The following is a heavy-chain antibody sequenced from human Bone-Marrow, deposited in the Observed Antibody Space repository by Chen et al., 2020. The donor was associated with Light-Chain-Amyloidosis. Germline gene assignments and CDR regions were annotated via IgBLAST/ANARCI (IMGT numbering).Heavy chain of an antibody. V-gene: IGHV3-30*18. J-gene: IGHJ4*02. Sequence: VQLVESGGGVVQPGRSLRLSCAASGFTFSSYGMHWVRQAPGKGLEWVAVISYDGSNKYYADSVKGRFTISRDNSKNTLYLQMNSLRAEDTAVYYCAKGFSTDYWGQGTLVTVSS. CDR1: GFTFSSYG. CDR2: ISYDGSNK. D-gene: IGHD2-2*01. CDR3: AKGFSTDY.